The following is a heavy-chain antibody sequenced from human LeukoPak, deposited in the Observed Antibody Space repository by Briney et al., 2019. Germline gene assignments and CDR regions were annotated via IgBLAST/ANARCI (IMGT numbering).Heavy chain of an antibody. Sequence: SETLSLTCTVSGGSISSSSYYGGWIRQPPGKGLAWIESIYYSGSTYYNPSLKSRVTISVDTSKNQFSLKLSSVTAADTAVYYCARHEIVVVPAAILCGWFDPWGQGTLVTVSS. CDR3: ARHEIVVVPAAILCGWFDP. J-gene: IGHJ5*02. CDR1: GGSISSSSYY. CDR2: IYYSGST. D-gene: IGHD2-2*02. V-gene: IGHV4-39*01.